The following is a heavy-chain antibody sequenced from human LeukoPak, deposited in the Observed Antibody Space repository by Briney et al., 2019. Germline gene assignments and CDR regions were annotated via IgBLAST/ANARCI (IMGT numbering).Heavy chain of an antibody. J-gene: IGHJ4*02. CDR2: IIPILGIA. D-gene: IGHD2-2*01. CDR1: GGTFSSYA. CDR3: ARGSLIPDPKRASV. V-gene: IGHV1-69*04. Sequence: ASVKVSCKASGGTFSSYAISWVRQAPGQGLEWMGRIIPILGIANYAQKFQGRVTITADKSTSTAYMELSSLRSEDTAVYYCARGSLIPDPKRASVWGQGSLVTVSS.